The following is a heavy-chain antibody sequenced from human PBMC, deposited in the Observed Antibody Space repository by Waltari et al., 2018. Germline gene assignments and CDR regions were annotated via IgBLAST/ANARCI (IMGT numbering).Heavy chain of an antibody. CDR1: GYSISSGYY. CDR2: IYHSGST. V-gene: IGHV4-38-2*02. Sequence: QVQLQESGPGLVKPSETLSLTCTVSGYSISSGYYWGWIRQPPGKGLEWIGSIYHSGSTYYNPSLKSRVTISVDTSKNQFSLKLSSVTAADTAVYYCARAGSIVVVRGAGYYQHWGQGTLVTVSS. D-gene: IGHD3-22*01. J-gene: IGHJ1*01. CDR3: ARAGSIVVVRGAGYYQH.